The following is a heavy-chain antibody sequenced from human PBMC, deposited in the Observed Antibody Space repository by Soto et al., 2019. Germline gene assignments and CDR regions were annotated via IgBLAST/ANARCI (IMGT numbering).Heavy chain of an antibody. V-gene: IGHV1-18*01. CDR1: GYTFTSYG. CDR3: AREDIQDIVVVVVAPEGLGY. J-gene: IGHJ4*02. D-gene: IGHD2-15*01. Sequence: QVQLVQSGAEVKKPGASVKVSCKASGYTFTSYGISWVRQAPGQGLEWMGRISGYNGNSNYAQNLQGRVTMTTDTATSTAYMELRSLRSDDTAVYYCAREDIQDIVVVVVAPEGLGYWGQGTLVTAS. CDR2: ISGYNGNS.